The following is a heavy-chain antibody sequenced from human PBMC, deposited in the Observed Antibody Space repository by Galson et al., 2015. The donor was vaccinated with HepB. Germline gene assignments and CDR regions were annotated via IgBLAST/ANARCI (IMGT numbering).Heavy chain of an antibody. D-gene: IGHD4-17*01. CDR2: IWYDGSEK. V-gene: IGHV3-33*01. CDR3: ARTPPRSATVYFFYGMDV. Sequence: SLRLSCAASGFSFSSYGMHWVRRAPGKGLEWVAFIWYDGSEKYYADSVKGRFTISRDNYKNTLYLQMKSLRAVDTAVYYCARTPPRSATVYFFYGMDVWGQGTTVTVSS. J-gene: IGHJ6*02. CDR1: GFSFSSYG.